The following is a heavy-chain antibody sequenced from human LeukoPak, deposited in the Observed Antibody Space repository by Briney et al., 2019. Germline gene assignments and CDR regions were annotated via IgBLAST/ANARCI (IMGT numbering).Heavy chain of an antibody. J-gene: IGHJ3*01. V-gene: IGHV4-39*07. CDR3: ARVSGIAATGL. D-gene: IGHD6-13*01. CDR2: IYYSGST. CDR1: GGSISSSSYY. Sequence: SETLSLTCTVSGGSISSSSYYWGWIRQPPGKGLEWIGSIYYSGSTYYNPSLKSRVTISVDTSKNQFSLKLSSVTAADTAVYYCARVSGIAATGLWGQGTMVTVSS.